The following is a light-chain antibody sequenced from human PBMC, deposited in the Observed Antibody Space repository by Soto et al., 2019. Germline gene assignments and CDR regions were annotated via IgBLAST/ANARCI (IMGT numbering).Light chain of an antibody. Sequence: EFQLTQSTATLSLSPGERATLSCRASQSVTSYLAWYQQKPGQAPRLLIYDVANRASGIAARFSGSGSETDFTLTISSLEPEDFAVYYCQQRSDWPLTFGQGTRLEIK. J-gene: IGKJ5*01. CDR3: QQRSDWPLT. CDR1: QSVTSY. V-gene: IGKV3-11*01. CDR2: DVA.